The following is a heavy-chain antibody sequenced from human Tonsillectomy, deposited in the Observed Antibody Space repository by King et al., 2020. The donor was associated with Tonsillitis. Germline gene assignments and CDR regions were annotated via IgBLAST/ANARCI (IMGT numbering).Heavy chain of an antibody. J-gene: IGHJ5*02. CDR1: GGSISSYY. CDR3: VRAVSQVFASGTSMDDGFDP. Sequence: VQLQESGPGLVKPSETLSLSCTVSGGSISSYYWSWIRQPPGQGLEWIGYVYYTGSTNSNPSLKSRVSMSVDTSKNQFSLKLTSVTSADTAVYYCVRAVSQVFASGTSMDDGFDPWGQGTLVTVSS. V-gene: IGHV4-59*01. D-gene: IGHD3-10*01. CDR2: VYYTGST.